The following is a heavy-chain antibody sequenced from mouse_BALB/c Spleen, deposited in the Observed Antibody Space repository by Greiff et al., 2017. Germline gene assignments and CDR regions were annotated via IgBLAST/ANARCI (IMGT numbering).Heavy chain of an antibody. D-gene: IGHD2-10*02. V-gene: IGHV7-3*02. CDR3: ARDRYGKYGNPSCAY. Sequence: EVKLMESGGGLVQPGGSLRLSCATSGFTFTDYYMSWVRQPPGKALEWLGFIRNKANGYTTEYSASVKGRFTISRDNYQSILYLQMNTLRAEDSATYYCARDRYGKYGNPSCAYWGQGTLVTVSA. CDR2: IRNKANGYTT. CDR1: GFTFTDYY. J-gene: IGHJ3*01.